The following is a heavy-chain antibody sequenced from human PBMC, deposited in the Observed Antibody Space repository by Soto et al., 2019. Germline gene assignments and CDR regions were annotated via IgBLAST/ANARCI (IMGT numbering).Heavy chain of an antibody. J-gene: IGHJ6*02. V-gene: IGHV4-4*07. CDR3: GAWSSYYTLDV. Sequence: TLSLTCSFSGGSISSYSWNWIRQPAGKGLEWIGRISDSGNTNHNPTLQSRVALSLDKSKKQFSLKLTSVTVADTAVYYCGAWSSYYTLDVWGQGNTVTVSS. D-gene: IGHD3-3*01. CDR1: GGSISSYS. CDR2: ISDSGNT.